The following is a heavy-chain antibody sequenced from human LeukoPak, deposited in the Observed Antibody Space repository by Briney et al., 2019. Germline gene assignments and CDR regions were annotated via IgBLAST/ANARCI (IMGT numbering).Heavy chain of an antibody. J-gene: IGHJ3*02. CDR3: GRTFDT. V-gene: IGHV3-48*04. CDR1: GFTFSSYS. Sequence: GGSLRLSCAASGFTFSSYSMTWVRQAPGKGLEWVSYISSSSSTIYYADSVRGRFTISRDTAKNSLYLQMNTLRVEDTATYYCGRTFDTWGQGTTVTVSS. CDR2: ISSSSSTI.